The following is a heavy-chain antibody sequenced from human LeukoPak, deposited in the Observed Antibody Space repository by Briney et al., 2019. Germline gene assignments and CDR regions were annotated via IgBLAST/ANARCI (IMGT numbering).Heavy chain of an antibody. CDR2: MNPNSGNT. Sequence: ASVKVSCKASGYTFTSYDINWVRQATGQGLEWMGWMNPNSGNTGYAQKFQGRVTMTRNTSISTAYMELSSLRPEDTAVYYCARGGYSGYGLNFVVPDPWGQGTLVTVSS. CDR1: GYTFTSYD. D-gene: IGHD5-12*01. V-gene: IGHV1-8*01. J-gene: IGHJ5*02. CDR3: ARGGYSGYGLNFVVPDP.